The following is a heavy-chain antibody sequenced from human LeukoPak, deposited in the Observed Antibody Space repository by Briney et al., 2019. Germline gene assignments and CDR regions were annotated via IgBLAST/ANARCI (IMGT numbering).Heavy chain of an antibody. V-gene: IGHV3-33*06. CDR1: GFTYSHFG. J-gene: IGHJ4*02. CDR2: IWSDGTEK. CDR3: AKDAQRGFDYSNSLEY. Sequence: PGRSLRLSCTASGFTYSHFGMHWVRQAPGKGLEWVAVIWSDGTEKYYGDAVKGRFTISSDNSRNTLYLQMNNLGDDDTAVYFRAKDAQRGFDYSNSLEYWGQGTLVIVSS. D-gene: IGHD4-11*01.